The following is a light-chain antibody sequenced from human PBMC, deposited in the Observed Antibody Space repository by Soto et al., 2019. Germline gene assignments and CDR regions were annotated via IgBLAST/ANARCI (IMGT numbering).Light chain of an antibody. J-gene: IGLJ1*01. CDR2: DDD. V-gene: IGLV1-51*01. CDR1: SSNIGGNS. Sequence: QSVMTQPPSVSAAPGQRVTISCSGSSSNIGGNSVSWYQQLPGTAPKLLIYDDDKRPSVIPDRFSGSKSGTSATLGITGFQTGDEADHYCGSWDSSLSAYVFGTGTKLTVL. CDR3: GSWDSSLSAYV.